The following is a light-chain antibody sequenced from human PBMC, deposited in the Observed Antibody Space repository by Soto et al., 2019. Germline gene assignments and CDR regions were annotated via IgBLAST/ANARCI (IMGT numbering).Light chain of an antibody. Sequence: EIVMTQSPATLAVSPGDTATLSCRASQSLSDNLAWYQQKPGQAPRLLIFRASTRAKGVPARFSGRGSGTEFTLPISGLQSEDFAVYYCKQYNNWPPWTFGPGTKVDIK. CDR3: KQYNNWPPWT. CDR1: QSLSDN. CDR2: RAS. V-gene: IGKV3-15*01. J-gene: IGKJ1*01.